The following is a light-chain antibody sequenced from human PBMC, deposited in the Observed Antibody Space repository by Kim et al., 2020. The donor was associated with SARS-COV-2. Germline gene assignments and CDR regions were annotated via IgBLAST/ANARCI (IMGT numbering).Light chain of an antibody. CDR2: GAS. CDR1: QDIGND. J-gene: IGKJ5*01. CDR3: LQHRTYPIT. V-gene: IGKV1-17*01. Sequence: ASVGDRVTITCRASQDIGNDVGWYQQSPGRAPQRLIYGASNLQSGVPSRFSGSGSESEFTLTINSLQPEDFATYFCLQHRTYPITFGQGTRLEIK.